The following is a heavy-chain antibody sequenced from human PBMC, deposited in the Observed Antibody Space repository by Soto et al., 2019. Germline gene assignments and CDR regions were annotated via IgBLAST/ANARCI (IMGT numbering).Heavy chain of an antibody. CDR3: SAYRRGGGGRGY. CDR2: DYSDSA. J-gene: IGHJ4*02. V-gene: IGHV4-59*08. D-gene: IGHD6-25*01. CDR1: GASVSSHH. Sequence: QVQLQESGPGVVKPSETLSLTCTVSGASVSSHHWTWIRQPPGKGLEWIGDYSDSASYSPSLKRRSTISADPSKNQFSLTLSSVTAADAAVYYCSAYRRGGGGRGYWGQGTLVTVSS.